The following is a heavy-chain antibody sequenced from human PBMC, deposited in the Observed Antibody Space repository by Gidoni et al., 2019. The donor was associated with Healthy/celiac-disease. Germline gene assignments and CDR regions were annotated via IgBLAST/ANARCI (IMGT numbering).Heavy chain of an antibody. D-gene: IGHD2-15*01. V-gene: IGHV3-30*18. CDR1: GFTFSSYG. Sequence: QVQLVESGGGVVQPGRSLSLSCTASGFTFSSYGMHWVRQDPGKGLEWVAVISYDGSNKYYADSVKGRFTISRDNSKNTLYLQMNSLRAEDTAVYYCAKDASGSCYYWGQGTLVTVSS. CDR2: ISYDGSNK. J-gene: IGHJ4*02. CDR3: AKDASGSCYY.